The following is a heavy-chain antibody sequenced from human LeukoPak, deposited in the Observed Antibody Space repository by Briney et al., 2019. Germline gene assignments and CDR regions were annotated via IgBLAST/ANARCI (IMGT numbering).Heavy chain of an antibody. CDR2: IYYSGST. V-gene: IGHV4-39*07. J-gene: IGHJ4*02. Sequence: PSETLSLTCTVSGGSISSSSYYWGWIRQPPGKGLEWIGSIYYSGSTYYNPSLKSRVTISVDTSKNQFSLKLSSVTAADTAVYYCARRLTRTLGYWGQGTLVTVSS. CDR3: ARRLTRTLGY. D-gene: IGHD1-1*01. CDR1: GGSISSSSYY.